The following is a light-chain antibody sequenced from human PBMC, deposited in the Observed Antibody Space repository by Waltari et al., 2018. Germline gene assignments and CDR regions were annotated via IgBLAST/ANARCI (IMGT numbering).Light chain of an antibody. V-gene: IGLV3-10*01. CDR1: ALPEKY. CDR2: EDD. CDR3: YSTDSSGNERV. J-gene: IGLJ2*01. Sequence: SYELTQPPSVSVSPGQTTRITCSGDALPEKYASWYQQKSGQAPLLVICEDDKRPFGIPERFSGFSSGTMATLTIRGAQVDDEADYYCYSTDSSGNERVFGGGTKLTVL.